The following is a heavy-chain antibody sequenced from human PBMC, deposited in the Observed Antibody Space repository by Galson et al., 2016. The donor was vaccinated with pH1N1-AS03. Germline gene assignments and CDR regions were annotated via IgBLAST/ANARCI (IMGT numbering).Heavy chain of an antibody. V-gene: IGHV3-15*01. CDR2: IKSKTDGGTT. Sequence: SLRLSCAGSGFTFNNTWMSWVRQAPGEGLEWVGRIKSKTDGGTTESAAPVKGRFTISRDDSRDTLHLQMNRLKTEDSALYYCVTGGNNFGHEYWGQGTLVTVSS. J-gene: IGHJ4*01. CDR3: VTGGNNFGHEY. D-gene: IGHD5-18*01. CDR1: GFTFNNTW.